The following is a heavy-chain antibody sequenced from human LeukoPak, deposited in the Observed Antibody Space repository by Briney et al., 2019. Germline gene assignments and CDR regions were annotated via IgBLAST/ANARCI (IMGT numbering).Heavy chain of an antibody. V-gene: IGHV4-34*01. D-gene: IGHD3-22*01. CDR3: ARGGYYDSSGYPPDY. Sequence: SETLSLTCAVYGGSFSGYYWSWIRQPPGKGLEWIGEINHSGSTNYNPSLKSRVTISVDTSKNQFSLKVSSVTAADTAVYYCARGGYYDSSGYPPDYWGQGTLVTVSS. CDR1: GGSFSGYY. J-gene: IGHJ4*02. CDR2: INHSGST.